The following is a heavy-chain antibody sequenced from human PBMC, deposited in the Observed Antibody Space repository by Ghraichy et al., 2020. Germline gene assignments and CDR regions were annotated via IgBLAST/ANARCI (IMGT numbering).Heavy chain of an antibody. J-gene: IGHJ6*02. V-gene: IGHV1-18*01. D-gene: IGHD3-10*01. CDR3: ARDRGTTMVRGVEDGMDV. CDR2: ISAYNGNT. CDR1: GYTFTSYG. Sequence: ASVKVSCKASGYTFTSYGISWVRQAPGQGLEWMGWISAYNGNTNYAQKLQGRVTMTTDTSTSTAYMELRSLRSDDTAVYYCARDRGTTMVRGVEDGMDVWGQGTTVTVSS.